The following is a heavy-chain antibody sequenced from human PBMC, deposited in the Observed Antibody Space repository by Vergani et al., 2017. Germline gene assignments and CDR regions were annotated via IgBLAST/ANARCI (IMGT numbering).Heavy chain of an antibody. CDR2: IYPDDSDT. CDR3: ARQFSWSGSSHYGMDV. J-gene: IGHJ6*02. V-gene: IGHV5-51*01. CDR1: GYSFTSYW. Sequence: EVQLVQSGAEVKKPGESLKISCKGSGYSFTSYWIGWVRQMPAKGLEWMGIIYPDDSDTRYSPSFQGQVTISADKSISTADLPWSSLKASDTAIYYWARQFSWSGSSHYGMDVWVQGTTVTVSS. D-gene: IGHD1-26*01.